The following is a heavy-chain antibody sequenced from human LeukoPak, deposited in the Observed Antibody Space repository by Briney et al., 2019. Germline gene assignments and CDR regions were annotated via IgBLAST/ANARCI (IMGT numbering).Heavy chain of an antibody. J-gene: IGHJ6*03. D-gene: IGHD3-22*01. V-gene: IGHV3-48*04. CDR3: ARVKIGSGSSGSYYMDV. CDR1: GFTFRSYN. Sequence: TGGSLRLSCAASGFTFRSYNMNWVRQAPGKGLEWVSYITGGSTTIYYADSVRGRFTISRDNAKNSLYLQMNSLRAEDTAVYYCARVKIGSGSSGSYYMDVWGKGTTVTVSS. CDR2: ITGGSTTI.